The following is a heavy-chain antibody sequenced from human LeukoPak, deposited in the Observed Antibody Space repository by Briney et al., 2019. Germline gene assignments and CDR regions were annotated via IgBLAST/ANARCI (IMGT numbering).Heavy chain of an antibody. CDR3: ANGGYTSSWHVVDY. J-gene: IGHJ4*02. D-gene: IGHD6-13*01. Sequence: QPGRSLRLSCAASGFTFSSYGMHWVRQAPGKGLEWVAVISYDGSNKYYADSVKGRFTISRDNSKNTLYLQMSSLRPEDTAVYYCANGGYTSSWHVVDYWGQGTLVTVSP. V-gene: IGHV3-30*18. CDR1: GFTFSSYG. CDR2: ISYDGSNK.